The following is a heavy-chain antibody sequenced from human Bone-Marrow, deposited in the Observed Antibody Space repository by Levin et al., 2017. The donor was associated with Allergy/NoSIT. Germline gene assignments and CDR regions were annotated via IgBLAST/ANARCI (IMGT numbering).Heavy chain of an antibody. CDR2: INQDGSEK. Sequence: GGSLRLSCAASIFSFSTSWMSWVRQAPGKGLEWVANINQDGSEKYYGDSVKGRFTISRDNAKNSLSLQMNSLRAEDAAVYFCARGHYDMGVWGQGTTVTVS. J-gene: IGHJ6*02. V-gene: IGHV3-7*01. CDR1: IFSFSTSW. CDR3: ARGHYDMGV.